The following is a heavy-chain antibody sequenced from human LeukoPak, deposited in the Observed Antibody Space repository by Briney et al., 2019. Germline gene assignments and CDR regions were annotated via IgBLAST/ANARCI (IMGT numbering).Heavy chain of an antibody. D-gene: IGHD2-2*01. Sequence: WASVKVACKASGYTFTSYYMHWVRQAPGQGLEWMGIINPSGGSTSYAQKFQGRVTMTRDMSTSTVYMELSSLRSEDTAVYYCARDRAVVVPAAMVNWFDPWGQGTLVTVSS. V-gene: IGHV1-46*01. J-gene: IGHJ5*02. CDR2: INPSGGST. CDR3: ARDRAVVVPAAMVNWFDP. CDR1: GYTFTSYY.